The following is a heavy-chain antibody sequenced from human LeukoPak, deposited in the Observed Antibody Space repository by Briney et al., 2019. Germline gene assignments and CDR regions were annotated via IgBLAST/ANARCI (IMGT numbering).Heavy chain of an antibody. CDR2: ISSSSSYI. D-gene: IGHD2-15*01. J-gene: IGHJ4*02. V-gene: IGHV3-21*01. CDR1: GFTFSSYS. CDR3: ARVGCSGGSCYSSRYYFDY. Sequence: GGSLRLSCAASGFTFSSYSMNWVRQAPGKGLEWVSSISSSSSYIYYADSVKGRFTISRDNAKNSLYLQMNSLRAEDTAVYYCARVGCSGGSCYSSRYYFDYWGQGTLVTVSS.